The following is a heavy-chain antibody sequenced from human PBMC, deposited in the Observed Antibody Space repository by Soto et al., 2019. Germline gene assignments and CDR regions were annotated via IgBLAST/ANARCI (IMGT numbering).Heavy chain of an antibody. CDR2: IIPIFDTT. CDR1: GCTFSNSG. V-gene: IGHV1-69*13. D-gene: IGHD2-21*02. J-gene: IGHJ4*02. Sequence: SVKVSCKASGCTFSNSGISCVRQAPGQVLEWMGGIIPIFDTTNYAQKLQGRITIIADESTNTVYMELSNLRSADTGVYYCARAPILVSVTLHENYFDSWGQGTLVTVSS. CDR3: ARAPILVSVTLHENYFDS.